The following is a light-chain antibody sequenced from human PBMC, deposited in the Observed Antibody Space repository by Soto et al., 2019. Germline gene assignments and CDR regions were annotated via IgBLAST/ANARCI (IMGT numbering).Light chain of an antibody. CDR3: QSYDSSLSGSV. V-gene: IGLV1-40*01. CDR1: SSKIGAGYD. Sequence: QSVLTQPPSVSGAPGHRVTISCTGSSSKIGAGYDVHWYQQLPGTAPKLLIYGNSNRPSGVPDRFSGSKSGTSASLAITGLQAEDEADYYCQSYDSSLSGSVFGGGTKLTVL. J-gene: IGLJ2*01. CDR2: GNS.